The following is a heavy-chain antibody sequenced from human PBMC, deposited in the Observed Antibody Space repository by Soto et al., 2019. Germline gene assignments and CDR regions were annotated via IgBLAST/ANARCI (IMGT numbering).Heavy chain of an antibody. Sequence: GASVKVSCKASGYTFTSYGISWVRQAPGQGLEWMGWISAYNGNTNYAQKLQGRVTMTTDTSTSTAYMELRSLRSDDTAVYYCARERDYYDSSGCSIPSFDYWGQGTLVTRLL. CDR3: ARERDYYDSSGCSIPSFDY. V-gene: IGHV1-18*01. CDR1: GYTFTSYG. D-gene: IGHD3-22*01. J-gene: IGHJ4*02. CDR2: ISAYNGNT.